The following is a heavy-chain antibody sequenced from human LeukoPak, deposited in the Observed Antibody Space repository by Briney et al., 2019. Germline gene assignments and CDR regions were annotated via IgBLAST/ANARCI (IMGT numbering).Heavy chain of an antibody. Sequence: GGSLRLSCAASGFTFSSYAMHWVRQAPGKGLEWVAVISYDGSNKYYADSVKGRFTISRDNSKNTLYLQMNSLRAEDTAVYYCAKGGRGIFTLLNYYDSSVVSFDYWGQGTLVTVSS. V-gene: IGHV3-30-3*01. CDR1: GFTFSSYA. CDR3: AKGGRGIFTLLNYYDSSVVSFDY. CDR2: ISYDGSNK. D-gene: IGHD3-22*01. J-gene: IGHJ4*02.